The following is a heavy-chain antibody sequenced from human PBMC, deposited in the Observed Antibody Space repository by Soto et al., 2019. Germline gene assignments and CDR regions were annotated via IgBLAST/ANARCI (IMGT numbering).Heavy chain of an antibody. J-gene: IGHJ4*02. CDR3: ARRYGGTFDY. CDR1: GGSISSYY. CDR2: IYYSGST. D-gene: IGHD2-15*01. Sequence: QVQLQESGPGLVKPSETLSLTCTVSGGSISSYYWSWIRQPPGKGLEWIGYIYYSGSTNYNPSLTSRVTISVDTSKTQFSLKLSSVTVADTAVYYCARRYGGTFDYWGQGTLVTVSS. V-gene: IGHV4-59*08.